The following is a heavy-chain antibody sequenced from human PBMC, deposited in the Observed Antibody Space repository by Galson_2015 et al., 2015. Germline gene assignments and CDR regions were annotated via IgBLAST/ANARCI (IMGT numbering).Heavy chain of an antibody. V-gene: IGHV1-2*06. Sequence: SVKVSCKASGYTFNDYYLHWVRQAPGQGLEWMGLINLNSGGANYAQRFQGRVTMTRDTSISTVYMELRSLTSDDTAMYYCARALDGLGSTSVFDIWGQETMVIVSS. J-gene: IGHJ3*02. CDR3: ARALDGLGSTSVFDI. CDR2: INLNSGGA. CDR1: GYTFNDYY. D-gene: IGHD3-10*01.